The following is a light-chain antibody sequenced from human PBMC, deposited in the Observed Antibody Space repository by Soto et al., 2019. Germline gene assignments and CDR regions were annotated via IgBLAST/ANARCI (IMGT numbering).Light chain of an antibody. Sequence: EIVLTHSPGTLSLSPGRRRTLSCRASQSVSKNYLAWYQQKPGQAPRLLIYGASNRATGIPDRLSGSGSGTEFTLTISRLEPEDFAVYYCQQYGSPGTFGHGTKVDIK. V-gene: IGKV3-20*01. J-gene: IGKJ1*01. CDR1: QSVSKNY. CDR3: QQYGSPGT. CDR2: GAS.